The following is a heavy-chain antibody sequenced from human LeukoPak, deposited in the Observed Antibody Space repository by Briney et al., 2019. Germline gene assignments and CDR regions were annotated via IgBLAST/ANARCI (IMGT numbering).Heavy chain of an antibody. CDR1: GFTFSNFA. J-gene: IGHJ4*02. CDR3: AKSYCSGGTCYSYLPYFFDY. CDR2: ISDGGHST. V-gene: IGHV3-23*01. Sequence: HPGGSLRLSCAASGFTFSNFAMSWVRQTPGKGLQWVSSISDGGHSTYFADSVRGRFTLSRDNSNNIVYLQMNNLGVEDTAMYYCAKSYCSGGTCYSYLPYFFDYWGQGTLVTVSS. D-gene: IGHD2-15*01.